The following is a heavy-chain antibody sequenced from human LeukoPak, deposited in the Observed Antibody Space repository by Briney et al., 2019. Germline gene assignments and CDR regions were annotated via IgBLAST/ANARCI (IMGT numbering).Heavy chain of an antibody. CDR3: AKDDSKGIAVAGPDY. CDR1: GFTSDDYA. J-gene: IGHJ4*02. Sequence: GGSLRLSCAASGFTSDDYAMHWVRQAPGKGLEWVSGISWNSGSIGYADSVKGRFTISRDNAKNSLYLQMNSLRAEDTALYYCAKDDSKGIAVAGPDYWGQGTLVTVSS. D-gene: IGHD6-19*01. V-gene: IGHV3-9*02. CDR2: ISWNSGSI.